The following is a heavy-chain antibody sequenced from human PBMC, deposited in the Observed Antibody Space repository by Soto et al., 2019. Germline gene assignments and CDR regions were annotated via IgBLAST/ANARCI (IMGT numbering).Heavy chain of an antibody. CDR3: ARLLYQSFDY. CDR1: GFTVSSNY. V-gene: IGHV3-66*01. CDR2: IYSGGST. D-gene: IGHD2-2*02. Sequence: EVQLVESGGGLVQPGGSLRLSCAASGFTVSSNYMSWVSLAPGKGLEWVSVIYSGGSTYYADSVKGRFTISRDNSKNTLYLQMNSLRAEDTAVYYCARLLYQSFDYWGQGTLVTVSS. J-gene: IGHJ4*02.